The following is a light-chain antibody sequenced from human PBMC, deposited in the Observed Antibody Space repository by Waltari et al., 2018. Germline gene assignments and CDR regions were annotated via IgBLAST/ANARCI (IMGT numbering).Light chain of an antibody. Sequence: SYELTQPPSVSVSPGQTASIPCSGDNLGDKYACWYQQKPGQSPVLVIFQHTKRPSGIPERFSGSNSGNTATLTISGTQAMDEADYYCQVWDSSTAHVVFGGGTKLTVL. CDR1: NLGDKY. V-gene: IGLV3-1*01. J-gene: IGLJ2*01. CDR3: QVWDSSTAHVV. CDR2: QHT.